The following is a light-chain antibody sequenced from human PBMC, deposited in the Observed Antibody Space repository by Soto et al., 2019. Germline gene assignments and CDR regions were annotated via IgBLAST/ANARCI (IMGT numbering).Light chain of an antibody. V-gene: IGKV3-20*01. Sequence: EIVLTQSPGTLSLSPGESATLSCRASQSVSSNSLAWYRRNPGQPPSLLIYGTSTRATDIPRRLSRTGPGTVFTLTVPRLDPEDFDLYFCQQYCDSPPTFGQGTKVEVK. CDR3: QQYCDSPPT. CDR2: GTS. CDR1: QSVSSNS. J-gene: IGKJ1*01.